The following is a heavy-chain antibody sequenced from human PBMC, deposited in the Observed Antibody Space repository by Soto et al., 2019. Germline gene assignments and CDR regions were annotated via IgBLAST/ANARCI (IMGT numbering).Heavy chain of an antibody. CDR2: ISPFNGNI. CDR1: GYTFRNYG. Sequence: ASVKVSCKASGYTFRNYGISWVRQAPGQGLEWMGWISPFNGNIKFGQKFQGRVTMTTDTSTSIAYMELTSLRSDDTAVYYCAKEEDSQALDFWGQGTLVTV. J-gene: IGHJ4*02. CDR3: AKEEDSQALDF. V-gene: IGHV1-18*01.